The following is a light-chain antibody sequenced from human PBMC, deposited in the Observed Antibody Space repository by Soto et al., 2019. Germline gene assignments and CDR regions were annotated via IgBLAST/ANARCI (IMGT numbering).Light chain of an antibody. CDR2: SAS. CDR1: QAITSW. CDR3: QQYDKWPRWT. J-gene: IGKJ1*01. V-gene: IGKV1-12*01. Sequence: DIHVTQSPSSVSASVGDRVTITCRASQAITSWLAWYQQKPGRAPKLLIYSASSLQSGAPSRFTGSGSGTDFTLTITSLQPDDAAVYYCQQYDKWPRWTFGQGTKVDIK.